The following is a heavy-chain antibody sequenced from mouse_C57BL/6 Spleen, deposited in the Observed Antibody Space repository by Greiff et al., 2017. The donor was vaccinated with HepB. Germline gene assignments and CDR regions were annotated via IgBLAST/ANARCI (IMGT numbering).Heavy chain of an antibody. V-gene: IGHV5-17*01. Sequence: EVKLMESGGGLVKPGGSLKLSCAASGFTFSDYGMHWVRQAPEKGLEWVAYISSGSSTIYYADTVKGRFTISRDNAKNTLFLQMTSLRSEDTAMYYCARRITGGYYYAMDYWGQGTSVTVSS. D-gene: IGHD2-4*01. CDR2: ISSGSSTI. CDR1: GFTFSDYG. CDR3: ARRITGGYYYAMDY. J-gene: IGHJ4*01.